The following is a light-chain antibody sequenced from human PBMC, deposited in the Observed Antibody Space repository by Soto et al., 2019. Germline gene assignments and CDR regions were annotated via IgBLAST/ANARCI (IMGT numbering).Light chain of an antibody. Sequence: DIQMTQSPSALSASVGDTVTITCRASQSVSGWLAWYQQKAGKAPKLLIYDVSALKRGVPPRFSGSGSGTEFTLTISGLHPDDFATYYCQQYESYSATFGPGTRLDLK. V-gene: IGKV1-5*01. J-gene: IGKJ1*01. CDR3: QQYESYSAT. CDR2: DVS. CDR1: QSVSGW.